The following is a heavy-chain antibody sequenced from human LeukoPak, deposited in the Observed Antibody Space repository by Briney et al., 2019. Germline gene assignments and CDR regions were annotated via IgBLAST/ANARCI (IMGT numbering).Heavy chain of an antibody. D-gene: IGHD2-8*02. CDR3: ATDAGGSPDYYYYYGMDV. J-gene: IGHJ6*02. CDR2: ITYDGSNK. CDR1: GFTFSSYA. Sequence: GGSLRLSCAASGFTFSSYALHWVRQAPGKGLEWVALITYDGSNKYYADSVKGRFTISRDNSKNTLYVQMNSLRLDDTAVYYCATDAGGSPDYYYYYGMDVWGQGTTVTVSS. V-gene: IGHV3-30-3*01.